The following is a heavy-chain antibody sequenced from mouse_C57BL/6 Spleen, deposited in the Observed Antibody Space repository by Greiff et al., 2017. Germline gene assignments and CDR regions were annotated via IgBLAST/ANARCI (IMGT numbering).Heavy chain of an antibody. J-gene: IGHJ3*02. Sequence: QTPVHGLEWIGAIDPETGGTAYNQKFKGKAILTADKSSSTAYMELRSLTSEDSAVYYCTPYYYGSSYELGWGQGTLVTVSA. D-gene: IGHD1-1*01. CDR3: TPYYYGSSYELG. V-gene: IGHV1-15*01. CDR2: IDPETGGT.